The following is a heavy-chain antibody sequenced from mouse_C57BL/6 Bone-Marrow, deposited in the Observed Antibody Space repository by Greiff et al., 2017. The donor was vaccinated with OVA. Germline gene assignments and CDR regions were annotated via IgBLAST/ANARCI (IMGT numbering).Heavy chain of an antibody. J-gene: IGHJ2*01. CDR2: IYPGSGST. V-gene: IGHV1-55*01. CDR3: ARSDDYDALLYYFDY. Sequence: QVQLKQPGAELVKPGASVKMSCKASGYTFTSYWLTWVKQRPGQGLEWIGDIYPGSGSTNYNEKFKSKATLTVDTSSSTAYMQLSSLTSEDSAVYYCARSDDYDALLYYFDYWGQGTTLSVSS. D-gene: IGHD2-4*01. CDR1: GYTFTSYW.